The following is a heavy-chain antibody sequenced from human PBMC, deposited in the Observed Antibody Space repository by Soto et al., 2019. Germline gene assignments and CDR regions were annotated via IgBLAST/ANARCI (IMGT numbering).Heavy chain of an antibody. CDR2: INHSGST. D-gene: IGHD3-3*01. V-gene: IGHV4-34*01. Sequence: PSETLSLTCAVYGGSFSGYYWSWIRQPPGKGLEWIGEINHSGSTNYNPSLKSRVTISVDTSKNQFSLKLSSVTAADTAVYYCARGCRPRTYTIFGVVIICNWFDPWGQGTLVTVSS. CDR3: ARGCRPRTYTIFGVVIICNWFDP. J-gene: IGHJ5*02. CDR1: GGSFSGYY.